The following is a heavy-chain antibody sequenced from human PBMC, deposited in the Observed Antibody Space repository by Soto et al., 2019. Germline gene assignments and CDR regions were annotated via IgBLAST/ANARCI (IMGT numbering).Heavy chain of an antibody. Sequence: GESRKISCKGSGYNFAGYWIAWVRQMPGKGLELMGIIYPSDSDTRYRPSFQGQVTISADKSISSAYLQWSSLRASDTAMYYCARGGVSTRTFDYWGQGTPVTVSS. CDR1: GYNFAGYW. CDR2: IYPSDSDT. V-gene: IGHV5-51*01. D-gene: IGHD3-3*01. CDR3: ARGGVSTRTFDY. J-gene: IGHJ4*02.